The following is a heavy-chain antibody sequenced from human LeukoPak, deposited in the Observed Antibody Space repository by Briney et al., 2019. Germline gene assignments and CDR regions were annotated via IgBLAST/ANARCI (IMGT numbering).Heavy chain of an antibody. D-gene: IGHD3-10*01. V-gene: IGHV3-21*01. CDR2: ISSTSTSI. CDR1: GFTFSSHT. CDR3: ARGFRAFDF. Sequence: PGASLLLSCAASGFTFSSHTMNWVRQAPGKGLEWVSSISSTSTSIYHADSVKGRFTISRDNIKNSMYLQMDSLRAEDTAVYYCARGFRAFDFWAQGTMVTVSS. J-gene: IGHJ3*01.